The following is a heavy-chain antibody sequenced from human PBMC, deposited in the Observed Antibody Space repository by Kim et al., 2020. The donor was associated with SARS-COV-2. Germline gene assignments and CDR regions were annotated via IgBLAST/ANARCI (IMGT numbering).Heavy chain of an antibody. D-gene: IGHD4-4*01. CDR3: AQNRVTRDGYNLQDAFDI. CDR1: GGTFSSYA. CDR2: IIPIFGTA. V-gene: IGHV1-69*13. J-gene: IGHJ3*02. Sequence: SVKVSCKASGGTFSSYAISWVRQAPGQGLEWMGGIIPIFGTANHAQKFQGRVTITADESTSTAYMELSSLRSEDTAVYYCAQNRVTRDGYNLQDAFDIWGQGTMVTVSS.